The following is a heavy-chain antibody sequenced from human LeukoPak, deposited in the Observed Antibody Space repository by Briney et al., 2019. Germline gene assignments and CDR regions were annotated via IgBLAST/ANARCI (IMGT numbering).Heavy chain of an antibody. J-gene: IGHJ6*02. V-gene: IGHV3-74*01. CDR3: AKARYCDSTTCRYYGMDV. Sequence: GGSLRLSCAASGFTFSNYWMHWVRQAPGRGLVWVSHINSDGISTSYADSVKGRFTISRDNAKNTLYLQMNSLRAEDTAVYYCAKARYCDSTTCRYYGMDVWGQGTTVTVSS. CDR1: GFTFSNYW. CDR2: INSDGIST. D-gene: IGHD2-2*01.